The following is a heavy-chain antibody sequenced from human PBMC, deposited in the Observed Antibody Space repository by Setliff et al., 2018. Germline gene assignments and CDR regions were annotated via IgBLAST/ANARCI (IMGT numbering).Heavy chain of an antibody. V-gene: IGHV4-39*01. CDR2: IASSGTS. Sequence: LSLTCSVSDDSIYSDYYFWGWIRQPPGKGPEWIGTIASSGTSKYNSSLGGRATLSIDVPERQFALRLSSVTDADTAVYFCAREGRWDYSYPIYWGQGIRVTVSS. CDR3: AREGRWDYSYPIY. CDR1: DDSIYSDYYF. J-gene: IGHJ4*02. D-gene: IGHD4-4*01.